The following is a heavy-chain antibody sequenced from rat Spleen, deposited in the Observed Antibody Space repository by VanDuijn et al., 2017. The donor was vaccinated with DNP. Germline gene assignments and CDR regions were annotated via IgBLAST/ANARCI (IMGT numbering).Heavy chain of an antibody. D-gene: IGHD4-3*01. V-gene: IGHV5-17*01. J-gene: IGHJ4*01. Sequence: EVQLVESGGGLVQPGNSLKLSCTASGFTFSDYAMAWVRQSPKKGLEWVATIIYDGSVTYYRDSVKGRFPISRDNAKNTLYLQMDSLRSEDTATYYGARLYNSGYGAMDAWGQGTSVTVSS. CDR3: ARLYNSGYGAMDA. CDR2: IIYDGSVT. CDR1: GFTFSDYA.